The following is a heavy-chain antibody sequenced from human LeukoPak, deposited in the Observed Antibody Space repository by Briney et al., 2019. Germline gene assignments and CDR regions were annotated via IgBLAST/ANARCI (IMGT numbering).Heavy chain of an antibody. D-gene: IGHD5-12*01. J-gene: IGHJ4*02. CDR2: INPNSGDT. CDR3: AKNPYEYYFDY. V-gene: IGHV1-2*02. CDR1: GYTFTGYY. Sequence: ASVEVSCKASGYTFTGYYMHWVRQAPGQGLEWMGWINPNSGDTNYAQKFQGRVTMTRDTSISTAYTELSRLRSDDTAVYYCAKNPYEYYFDYWGQGTLVTVSS.